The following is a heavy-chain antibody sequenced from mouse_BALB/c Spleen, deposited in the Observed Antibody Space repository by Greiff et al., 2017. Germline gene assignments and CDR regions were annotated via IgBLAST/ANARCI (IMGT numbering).Heavy chain of an antibody. CDR3: ARDNDVFDY. CDR2: IRNKANRYTT. Sequence: EVKLQESGGGLVQPGGSLRLSCATSGFTFTDYYMSWVRQPPGKALEWLGFIRNKANRYTTEYIASVKGRFTISRDNSQSILYLQMNTLRAEDSATYYCARDNDVFDYWGQGTTLTVSS. V-gene: IGHV7-3*02. D-gene: IGHD2-12*01. J-gene: IGHJ2*01. CDR1: GFTFTDYY.